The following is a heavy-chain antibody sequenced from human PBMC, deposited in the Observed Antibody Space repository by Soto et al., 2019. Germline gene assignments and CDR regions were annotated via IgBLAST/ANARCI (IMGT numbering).Heavy chain of an antibody. CDR2: ISGSGGST. D-gene: IGHD2-15*01. CDR1: GFTFSSYA. J-gene: IGHJ4*02. CDR3: AKDYRVTAARITARPFDY. V-gene: IGHV3-23*01. Sequence: GGSLRLSCAASGFTFSSYAMSWVRQAPGKGLEWVSAISGSGGSTYYADSVKGRFTISRDNSKNTLYLQMNSLRAEDTAVYYCAKDYRVTAARITARPFDYWGQGTLVTVSS.